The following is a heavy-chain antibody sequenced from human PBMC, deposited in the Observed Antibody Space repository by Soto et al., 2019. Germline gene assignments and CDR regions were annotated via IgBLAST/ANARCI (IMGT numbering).Heavy chain of an antibody. CDR1: GFTFSSYA. V-gene: IGHV3-23*01. CDR3: ARGLRVYSSNFDY. D-gene: IGHD5-18*01. CDR2: ISGSGGST. J-gene: IGHJ4*02. Sequence: LRLSCAASGFTFSSYAMSWVRQAPGKGLEWVSTISGSGGSTYYADSVKGRFTISRDNSKSTLYVQMNSLRAEDTAVYYCARGLRVYSSNFDYWGQGTLVTVSS.